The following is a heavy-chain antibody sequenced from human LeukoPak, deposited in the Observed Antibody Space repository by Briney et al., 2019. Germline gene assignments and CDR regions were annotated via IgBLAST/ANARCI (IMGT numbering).Heavy chain of an antibody. CDR3: ARAVADIVVVVAASRHYYYYYMDV. D-gene: IGHD2-15*01. V-gene: IGHV1-8*01. CDR1: GYTFTSYD. J-gene: IGHJ6*03. Sequence: ASVKVSCKASGYTFTSYDINWVRQATGQGLEWMGWMNPNSGNTGYAQKFQGRVTMTRNTSISTAYMELSSLRSEDTAVYYCARAVADIVVVVAASRHYYYYYMDVWGKGTTVTVSS. CDR2: MNPNSGNT.